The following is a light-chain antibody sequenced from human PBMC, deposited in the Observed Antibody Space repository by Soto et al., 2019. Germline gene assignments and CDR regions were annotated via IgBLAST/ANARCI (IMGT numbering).Light chain of an antibody. CDR1: QSVSGNY. J-gene: IGKJ1*01. Sequence: EILLTQSPGTLSLSPGERATLSCGASQSVSGNYLAWYQQKPGQAPSLVIYGVSNRATGIPDRLSGSGSGTEFTLTISRMEPEDFAVYYCQQYGSSGTFGHGTKVDIK. CDR3: QQYGSSGT. CDR2: GVS. V-gene: IGKV3-20*01.